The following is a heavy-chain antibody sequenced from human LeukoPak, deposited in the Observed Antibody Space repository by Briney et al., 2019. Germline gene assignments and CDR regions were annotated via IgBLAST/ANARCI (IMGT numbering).Heavy chain of an antibody. J-gene: IGHJ4*02. Sequence: PSETLSLTCIVSGYSINSGYHWGWIRQPPGKGLEWIGSIYHSGSTYYNPSLKSRVTISIDTSKNQFSLKLRSVPAADTAVYYCARHYLYDTSGDGTYYFDYWGQGTLVTVSS. CDR2: IYHSGST. V-gene: IGHV4-38-2*02. CDR3: ARHYLYDTSGDGTYYFDY. D-gene: IGHD3-22*01. CDR1: GYSINSGYH.